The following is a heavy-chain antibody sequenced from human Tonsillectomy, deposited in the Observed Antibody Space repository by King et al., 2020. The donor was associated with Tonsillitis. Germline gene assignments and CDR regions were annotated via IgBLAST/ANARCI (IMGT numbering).Heavy chain of an antibody. D-gene: IGHD4-17*01. V-gene: IGHV4-4*02. Sequence: LQLQESGPGLVKPSGTLSLTCAVSGGSITSSNWWSWVRQPPGKGLEWIGEIYHDGNSNYNPSLKSRVTISVDKSRNQFSLKLSSVTAADTAVYHCARKTTVTDYFDYWGQGTLVTVSS. J-gene: IGHJ4*02. CDR3: ARKTTVTDYFDY. CDR1: GGSITSSNW. CDR2: IYHDGNS.